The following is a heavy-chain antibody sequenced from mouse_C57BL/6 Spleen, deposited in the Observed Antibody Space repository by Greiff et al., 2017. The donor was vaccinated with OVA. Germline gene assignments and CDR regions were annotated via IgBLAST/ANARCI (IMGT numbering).Heavy chain of an antibody. Sequence: EVKVVESGGGLVKPGGSLKLSCAASGFTFSDYGMHWVRQAPEKGLEWVAYISSGSSTIYYADTVKGRFTISRDNAKNTLFLQMTSLRSEDTAMYYCARSWTLDYAMDYWGQGTSVTVSS. CDR3: ARSWTLDYAMDY. J-gene: IGHJ4*01. CDR2: ISSGSSTI. CDR1: GFTFSDYG. V-gene: IGHV5-17*01.